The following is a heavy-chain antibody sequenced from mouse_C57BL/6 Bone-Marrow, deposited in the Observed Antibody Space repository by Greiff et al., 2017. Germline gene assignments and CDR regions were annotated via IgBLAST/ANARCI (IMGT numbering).Heavy chain of an antibody. CDR3: ATFYYYGSSSYYFDY. CDR1: GYTFTSYW. Sequence: QVQLQQPGAELVKPGASVKLSFKASGYTFTSYWMQWVKQRPGQGLEWIGEIDPSDSYTNYNQKFKGKATLTVDTSSSTAYMQLSSLTSEDSAVYYCATFYYYGSSSYYFDYWGQGTTLTVSS. J-gene: IGHJ2*01. D-gene: IGHD1-1*01. V-gene: IGHV1-50*01. CDR2: IDPSDSYT.